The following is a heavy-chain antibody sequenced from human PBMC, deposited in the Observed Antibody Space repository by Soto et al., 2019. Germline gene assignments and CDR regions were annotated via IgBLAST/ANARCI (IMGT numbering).Heavy chain of an antibody. Sequence: QVQLVQSGAEVKEPVTSVKVSCKASGVTFSTSSFVWVRQGPGQGLELMGGIISIVSKINVAQKLQGRVTVTADESTRTAYMERSGLRFEETAIYFFARDGVRCTGGDSWGQGTVVTVSS. D-gene: IGHD3-10*02. V-gene: IGHV1-69*01. CDR2: IISIVSKI. J-gene: IGHJ4*02. CDR1: GVTFSTSS. CDR3: ARDGVRCTGGDS.